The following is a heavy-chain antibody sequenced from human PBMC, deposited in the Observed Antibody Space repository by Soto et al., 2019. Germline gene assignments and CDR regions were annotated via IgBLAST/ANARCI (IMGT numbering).Heavy chain of an antibody. CDR1: RFTFSNYP. J-gene: IGHJ2*01. V-gene: IGHV3-23*01. CDR2: ISGSGGST. D-gene: IGHD6-19*01. CDR3: AKSRGLVNLWYFDL. Sequence: EVQLLESGGGLVQPGGSLRLSCAASRFTFSNYPMNWVRQAPGKGLEWVSGISGSGGSTNYEDSVKGRFTISRDNFKNPLYLQMSSLRAENTALYFWAKSRGLVNLWYFDLWGRGTLVTVCS.